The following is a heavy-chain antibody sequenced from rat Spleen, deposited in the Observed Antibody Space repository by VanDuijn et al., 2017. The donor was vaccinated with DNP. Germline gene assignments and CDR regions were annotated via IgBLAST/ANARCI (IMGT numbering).Heavy chain of an antibody. CDR3: AKDPEYYGFQGYFDY. J-gene: IGHJ2*01. Sequence: EVQLVESGGGLVQPGRSLKLSCAASGFIFSDYAMAWVRQSPKKGLEWVATIIYDGSSTFYRDSVKGRFTISRDNTENTVYLQMNSLRFDDTATYYCAKDPEYYGFQGYFDYWGQGVMVTVSS. CDR2: IIYDGSST. D-gene: IGHD1-6*01. V-gene: IGHV5-7*01. CDR1: GFIFSDYA.